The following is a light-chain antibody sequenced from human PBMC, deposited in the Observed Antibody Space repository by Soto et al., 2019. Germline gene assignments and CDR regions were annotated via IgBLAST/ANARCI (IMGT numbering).Light chain of an antibody. CDR3: QQYGSSPQT. Sequence: ENVLTQSPGTLSLSPGERATLSCRASQGVSSSYLAWYQHRPGQAPRFRIYGASTRATGIPDRFSGSGSGTDFTLTISRLEPEDWAVYYCQQYGSSPQTFGQGTKLEIK. J-gene: IGKJ2*01. CDR1: QGVSSSY. CDR2: GAS. V-gene: IGKV3-20*01.